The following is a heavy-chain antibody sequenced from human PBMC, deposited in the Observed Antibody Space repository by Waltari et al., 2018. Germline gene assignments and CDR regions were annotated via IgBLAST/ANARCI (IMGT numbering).Heavy chain of an antibody. CDR1: GGSISSYY. J-gene: IGHJ6*03. D-gene: IGHD3-3*01. CDR3: ARDSYDHSSLYYYYYMDV. CDR2: IYYSGST. Sequence: QVQLQESGPGLVKPSETLSLTCTVSGGSISSYYWSWIRQPPGKGLEWIGYIYYSGSTNYNPSLKSRVTISVDTSKNQFSLKLGSVTAADTAVYYCARDSYDHSSLYYYYYMDVWGKGTTVTVSS. V-gene: IGHV4-59*01.